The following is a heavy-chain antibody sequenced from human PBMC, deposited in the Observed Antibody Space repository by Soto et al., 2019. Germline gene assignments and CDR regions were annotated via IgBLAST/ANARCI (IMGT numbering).Heavy chain of an antibody. V-gene: IGHV3-30-3*01. J-gene: IGHJ6*02. Sequence: GSLRLSCAASGFTFSSYAMHWVRQAPGKGLEGVAVISYDGSNKYYADSVKGRFTISRDNSKNTLYLQMNSLRAEDTAVYYCARDMEKNCSGGSCYRVYYYGMDVWGQGTTVTVSS. CDR3: ARDMEKNCSGGSCYRVYYYGMDV. D-gene: IGHD2-15*01. CDR2: ISYDGSNK. CDR1: GFTFSSYA.